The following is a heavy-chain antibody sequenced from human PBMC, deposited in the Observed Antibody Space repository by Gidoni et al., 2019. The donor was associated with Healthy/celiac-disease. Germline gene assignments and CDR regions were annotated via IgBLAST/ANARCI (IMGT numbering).Heavy chain of an antibody. D-gene: IGHD1-26*01. Sequence: QVQLVQSGAEVKTPGASVKVSCKASGYTVTSEGISGVRRDPGQGLEWKGWISAYDGNTNYAQKLQGRVTMTTDTSTSTAYIELRSLRSDDTAVYYCARVSEQKPWFDPWGQGTLVTVSS. J-gene: IGHJ5*02. CDR1: GYTVTSEG. CDR2: ISAYDGNT. CDR3: ARVSEQKPWFDP. V-gene: IGHV1-18*01.